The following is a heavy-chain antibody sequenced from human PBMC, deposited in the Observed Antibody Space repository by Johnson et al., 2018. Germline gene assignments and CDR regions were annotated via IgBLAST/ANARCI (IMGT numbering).Heavy chain of an antibody. CDR1: GGSISNYY. J-gene: IGHJ6*03. CDR3: ARLGSSNNYYYYIDV. V-gene: IGHV4-59*01. D-gene: IGHD3-10*02. Sequence: QVQLQESGPGLVKPSETLSVTCTISGGSISNYYWSWIRQPPGTGLEWIGYIYYSGRTNYDPSLKSRVTMSGDTSSNQVSLELTSVTAADTAVYYCARLGSSNNYYYYIDVWGKGTTVTVSS. CDR2: IYYSGRT.